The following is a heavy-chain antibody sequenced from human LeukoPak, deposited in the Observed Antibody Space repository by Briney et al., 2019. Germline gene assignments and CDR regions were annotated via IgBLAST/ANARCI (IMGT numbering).Heavy chain of an antibody. CDR3: ARDRHSGYDY. CDR1: GGSLSTYY. Sequence: SETLSLTCTVSGGSLSTYYWNWIRQPPGKGLEWIGCIFYSGNSNCNPSLKSRVTMSVDRSKNQFSLNLTSVTAADTAVYYCARDRHSGYDYWGQGTLVTVSS. J-gene: IGHJ4*02. D-gene: IGHD5-12*01. V-gene: IGHV4-59*01. CDR2: IFYSGNS.